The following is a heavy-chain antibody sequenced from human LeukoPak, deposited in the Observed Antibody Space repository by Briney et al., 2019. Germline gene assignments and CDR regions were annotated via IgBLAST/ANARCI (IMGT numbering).Heavy chain of an antibody. J-gene: IGHJ4*02. Sequence: PGGSLRLSCAASGFTFSSYAMHWVRQAPGKGLEWVAVMSYDGSNKYYADSVKGRFTISRDNSKNTLYLQMNSLRAEDTAVYYCARGENISSGWYTGDYWGQGTLVTVSS. CDR1: GFTFSSYA. V-gene: IGHV3-30-3*01. CDR3: ARGENISSGWYTGDY. CDR2: MSYDGSNK. D-gene: IGHD6-19*01.